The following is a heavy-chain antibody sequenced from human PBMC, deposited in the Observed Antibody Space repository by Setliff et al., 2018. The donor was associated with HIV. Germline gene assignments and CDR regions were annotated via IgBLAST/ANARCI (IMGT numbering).Heavy chain of an antibody. D-gene: IGHD6-13*01. V-gene: IGHV4-4*07. CDR1: GGSINSFY. CDR2: IYAIGST. J-gene: IGHJ4*02. CDR3: ARGKGSSWYGGYFDY. Sequence: SETLSLTCTVSGGSINSFYWSWIRQPAGKGLEWIGRIYAIGSTHYNPSLKSRVTMSVDTSKNQFSMKLTSVTAADTAIYYCARGKGSSWYGGYFDYWGQGTLVTASS.